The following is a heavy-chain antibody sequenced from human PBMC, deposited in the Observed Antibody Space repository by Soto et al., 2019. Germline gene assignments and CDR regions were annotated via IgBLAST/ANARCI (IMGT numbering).Heavy chain of an antibody. V-gene: IGHV4-31*03. D-gene: IGHD3-9*01. Sequence: QVQLQESGPGLVKPSQTLTLTCTVSGGSISSGSFSWSWIRQHPGKGLEWIGHISDSGSSYYNPSLESRVTISVDTSKNQFSLKLSSVTAADTAVYFCARTTFYDIFTAYYSLFDYWGQGTLVTVSS. CDR2: ISDSGSS. CDR1: GGSISSGSFS. CDR3: ARTTFYDIFTAYYSLFDY. J-gene: IGHJ4*02.